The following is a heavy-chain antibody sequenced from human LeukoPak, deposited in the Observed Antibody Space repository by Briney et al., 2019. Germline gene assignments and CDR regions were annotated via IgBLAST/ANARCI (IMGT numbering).Heavy chain of an antibody. D-gene: IGHD2-15*01. CDR1: GFTFSDYA. J-gene: IGHJ6*03. CDR2: ISGSGDKT. Sequence: GGSLRLSCAASGFTFSDYAMSWVRQAPGGGLEWVSAISGSGDKTFHADSVKGRFATSRDNSKNTLSLQMSSLRVEDSAVYFCAKDTSAWWYHRAYMNVWGTGTTVTVSS. V-gene: IGHV3-23*01. CDR3: AKDTSAWWYHRAYMNV.